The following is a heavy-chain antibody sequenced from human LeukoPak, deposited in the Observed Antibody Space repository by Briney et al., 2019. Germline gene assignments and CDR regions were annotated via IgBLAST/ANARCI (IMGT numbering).Heavy chain of an antibody. J-gene: IGHJ4*02. D-gene: IGHD3-22*01. CDR3: AKHDWKDRVGYYPEY. CDR2: INWNGGIT. Sequence: GGSLRLSCAASGFTFDDYGMSWVRQAPGKGLEWVSGINWNGGITSYADSVKGRFTISRDNAKNSLYLQMNSLRADDTALHYCAKHDWKDRVGYYPEYWGQGTLVTVSS. CDR1: GFTFDDYG. V-gene: IGHV3-20*04.